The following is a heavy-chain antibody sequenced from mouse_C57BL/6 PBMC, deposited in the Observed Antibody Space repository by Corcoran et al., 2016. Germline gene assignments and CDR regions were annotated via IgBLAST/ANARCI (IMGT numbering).Heavy chain of an antibody. J-gene: IGHJ4*01. CDR1: GYTFTDYY. CDR3: ARECSNYPAMDY. V-gene: IGHV1-76*01. D-gene: IGHD2-5*01. Sequence: QVQLKQSGAELVRPGASVKLSCKASGYTFTDYYINWVKQRPGQGLEWIARIYPGSGNTYYNEKFKGKATLTAEKSSRTAYMQLSSLTSEDSAVYFCARECSNYPAMDYWGQGTSVTVSS. CDR2: IYPGSGNT.